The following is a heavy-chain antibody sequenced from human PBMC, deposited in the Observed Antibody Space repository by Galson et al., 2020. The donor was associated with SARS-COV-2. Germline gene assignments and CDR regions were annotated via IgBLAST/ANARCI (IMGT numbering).Heavy chain of an antibody. CDR2: IYHSGRS. CDR1: GGSFSGYY. D-gene: IGHD6-13*01. Sequence: SELSLTCAVYGGSFSGYYWTWIRQVPGKGLEWIGKIYHSGRSDSNPSLKSRLTISVDTSKNQFSLKLSSVTAADTALYYCARGLSIAAANSLDYWGQGALVTVSS. J-gene: IGHJ4*02. V-gene: IGHV4-34*01. CDR3: ARGLSIAAANSLDY.